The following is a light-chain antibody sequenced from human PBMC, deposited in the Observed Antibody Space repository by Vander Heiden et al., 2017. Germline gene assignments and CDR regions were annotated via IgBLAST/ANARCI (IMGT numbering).Light chain of an antibody. V-gene: IGKV1-5*03. CDR2: KTA. Sequence: LQMTQSPSPPSASLVDSLTITCRARHSISSWLAWYQQKPKKAPKLLIYKTASLEGWVPSRFSGSVSETEFSLTVFSLQPDEFATYCSQQYNSYSPYTFGQGTRLEIK. CDR1: HSISSW. J-gene: IGKJ2*01. CDR3: QQYNSYSPYT.